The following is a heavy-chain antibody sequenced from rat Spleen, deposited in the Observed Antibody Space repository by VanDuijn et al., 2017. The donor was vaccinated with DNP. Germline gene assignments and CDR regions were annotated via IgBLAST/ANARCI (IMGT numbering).Heavy chain of an antibody. Sequence: EVQLVQSGGGLVQPGRSLKLSCAASGFTFSDYYMAWVRQAPTKGLEWVAYISYDGGVTYHGDSVKGRFTISRDIANSILYLQMNSLRSEDMATYYCARHVLPLRVWDYWGQGVMVTVSS. CDR2: ISYDGGVT. CDR3: ARHVLPLRVWDY. V-gene: IGHV5-22*01. CDR1: GFTFSDYY. J-gene: IGHJ2*01. D-gene: IGHD1-4*01.